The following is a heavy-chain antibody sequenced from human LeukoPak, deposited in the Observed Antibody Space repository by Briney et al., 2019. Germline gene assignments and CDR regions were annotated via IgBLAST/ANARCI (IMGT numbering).Heavy chain of an antibody. CDR2: ISYSGTT. J-gene: IGHJ4*02. V-gene: IGHV4-59*07. CDR3: ARGGHIAAAGMGY. Sequence: SDTLSLTCTLSSGSIRLYYERWIRHPPGKGLVWIGDISYSGTTNYNPSLKRRVTISVDTSKHQFSLKLSSVTAADTAVYYCARGGHIAAAGMGYWGQGTLVTVSS. CDR1: SGSIRLYY. D-gene: IGHD6-13*01.